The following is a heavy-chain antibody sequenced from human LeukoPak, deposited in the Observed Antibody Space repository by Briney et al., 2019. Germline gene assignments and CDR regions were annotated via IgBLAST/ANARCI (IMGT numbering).Heavy chain of an antibody. Sequence: ASVKVSCKASVYTFTSYGISWVRQAPGQALGRMGWISAYNGNTSYAQKLQRRVTRTTDTSTRTAYTELRSLSSDDTAAYYCARDRSSGYSNWFDPWGQGTLVTVSS. J-gene: IGHJ5*02. CDR1: VYTFTSYG. V-gene: IGHV1-18*01. D-gene: IGHD6-19*01. CDR3: ARDRSSGYSNWFDP. CDR2: ISAYNGNT.